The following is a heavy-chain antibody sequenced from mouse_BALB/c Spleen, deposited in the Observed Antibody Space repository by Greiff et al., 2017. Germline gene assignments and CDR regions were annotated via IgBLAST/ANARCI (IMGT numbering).Heavy chain of an antibody. CDR1: GFSLTSYG. Sequence: VQLQQSGPGLVQPSQSLSITCTVSGFSLTSYGVHWVRQSPGKGLEWLGVIWSGGSTDYNAAFISRLSISKDNSKSQVFFKMNSLQANDTAIYYCARKKYGNYYYAWDYGGKGPSVPVSS. D-gene: IGHD2-10*02. V-gene: IGHV2-2*02. CDR2: IWSGGST. J-gene: IGHJ4*01. CDR3: ARKKYGNYYYAWDY.